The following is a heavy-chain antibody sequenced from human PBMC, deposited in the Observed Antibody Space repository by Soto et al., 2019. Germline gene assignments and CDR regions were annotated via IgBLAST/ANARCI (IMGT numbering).Heavy chain of an antibody. V-gene: IGHV3-53*02. D-gene: IGHD3-10*01. J-gene: IGHJ4*02. Sequence: EVQLVQTGGGLIKPGGSLSLSCAASGLTVSDKYMSWVRQAPGKGLEWVSLTYTGGNSYFADSVKGRFIVSRDISKNTLFLHMNSLAAEDTAVYYCARDGYAYGLDFWGQGSLVTVSS. CDR3: ARDGYAYGLDF. CDR2: TYTGGNS. CDR1: GLTVSDKY.